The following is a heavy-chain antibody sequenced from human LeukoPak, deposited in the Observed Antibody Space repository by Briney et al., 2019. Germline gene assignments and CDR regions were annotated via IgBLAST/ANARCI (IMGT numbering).Heavy chain of an antibody. Sequence: PGKSLRLSCAASGFTFSHYWMTWVRQAPGKGLEWVSVIYSGDSTYYADSVKGRFTISRDNSKNTLYLQMNSLRAEDTAVYYCAREKAGTATLGNYWGQGTLVTVSS. J-gene: IGHJ4*02. D-gene: IGHD1-7*01. CDR3: AREKAGTATLGNY. CDR2: IYSGDST. V-gene: IGHV3-66*02. CDR1: GFTFSHYW.